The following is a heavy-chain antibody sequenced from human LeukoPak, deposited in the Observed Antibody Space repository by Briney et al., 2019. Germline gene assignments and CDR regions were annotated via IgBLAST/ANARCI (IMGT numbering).Heavy chain of an antibody. Sequence: GGSLRLSCAASGFIFSNYEMNWVRQAPGKGLEWLSFITGSGSTMYYADSVRGRFTISRDNAKNSLYLQMNSLRADDTAVYHCVSSRILDFDYWGQGTLVTVSS. CDR3: VSSRILDFDY. D-gene: IGHD3-3*01. CDR1: GFIFSNYE. CDR2: ITGSGSTM. V-gene: IGHV3-48*03. J-gene: IGHJ4*02.